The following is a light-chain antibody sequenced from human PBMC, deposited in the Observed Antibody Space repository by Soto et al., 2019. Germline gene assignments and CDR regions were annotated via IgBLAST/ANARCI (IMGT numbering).Light chain of an antibody. CDR2: AAS. J-gene: IGKJ5*01. V-gene: IGKV1-12*01. CDR1: EDISTW. CDR3: QHADSFPLIN. Sequence: DIQMTHSPSSVSASVVDGVTITCLSSEDISTWLAWYQQKPGKAPKLLIYAASSLQSGVPSRFSGSGSGTDFTLTISSLQPEDFATYYCQHADSFPLINFGQGTRLEIK.